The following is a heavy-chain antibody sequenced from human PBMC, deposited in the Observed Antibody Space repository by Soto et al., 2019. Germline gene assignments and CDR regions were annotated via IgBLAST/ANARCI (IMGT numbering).Heavy chain of an antibody. CDR1: GFTFRTYT. CDR2: ISSSSTYI. CDR3: SRVKDVLGVPAAIRYYFDH. V-gene: IGHV3-21*01. Sequence: GGSLRLSCSASGFTFRTYTLSWARQAPGKGLEWVSSISSSSTYIYYADSVKGRFTISRDNAKNSLYLQLNSLRAEDTAIYYCSRVKDVLGVPAAIRYYFDHWGQGTLVTVSS. J-gene: IGHJ4*02. D-gene: IGHD2-2*02.